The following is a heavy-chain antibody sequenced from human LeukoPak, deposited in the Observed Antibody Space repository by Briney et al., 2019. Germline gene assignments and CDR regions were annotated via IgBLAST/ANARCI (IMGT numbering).Heavy chain of an antibody. CDR2: ISYDGSNK. J-gene: IGHJ6*03. CDR3: AKNSGPYYYYYYMDV. Sequence: GGSLRLSCAASGFTFSSYGMHWVRQAPGKGLEWVAVISYDGSNKYYADSVKGRFTISRDNSKNTLYLQMNSLRAEDTAVYYCAKNSGPYYYYYYMDVWGKGTTATVSS. V-gene: IGHV3-30*18. CDR1: GFTFSSYG.